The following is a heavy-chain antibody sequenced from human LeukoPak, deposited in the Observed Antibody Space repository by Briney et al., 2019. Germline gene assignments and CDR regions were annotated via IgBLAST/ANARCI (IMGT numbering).Heavy chain of an antibody. V-gene: IGHV3-7*01. Sequence: GVLRLSCAASGFTFSSYWMSWVRQAPGKGLEWVANIKQDGSEKYYVDSVKGRFTISRDNAKNSLFLQMNSLRAEDTAIYYCARDILGSQTPFDYWGQGTLVTVSS. J-gene: IGHJ4*02. D-gene: IGHD2-21*01. CDR1: GFTFSSYW. CDR2: IKQDGSEK. CDR3: ARDILGSQTPFDY.